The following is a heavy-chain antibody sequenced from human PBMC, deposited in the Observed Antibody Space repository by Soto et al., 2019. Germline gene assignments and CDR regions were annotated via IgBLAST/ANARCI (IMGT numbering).Heavy chain of an antibody. D-gene: IGHD2-21*02. J-gene: IGHJ6*04. CDR1: GGSISYEYYH. Sequence: SETLSLTCTVSGGSISYEYYHWTWIRQSPGKGLEWIGYIHYSGSIIYNPSFKSRVTISVDTSKNQFSLQLSSVTAADTAVYFCAREDDGGDRDYYGLDVWGEGTTVTVSS. V-gene: IGHV4-30-4*08. CDR2: IHYSGSI. CDR3: AREDDGGDRDYYGLDV.